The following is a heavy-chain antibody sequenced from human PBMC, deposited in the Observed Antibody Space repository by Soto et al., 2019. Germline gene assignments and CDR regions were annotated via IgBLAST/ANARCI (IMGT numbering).Heavy chain of an antibody. CDR2: INAGNGNT. CDR1: GYTFTSYA. CDR3: ARDRAYCSSTSCSGPYYYYGMDV. D-gene: IGHD2-2*01. J-gene: IGHJ6*02. V-gene: IGHV1-3*01. Sequence: ASVKVSCKASGYTFTSYAMHWVRQAPGQRLEWMGWINAGNGNTKYSQKFQGRVTITRDTSASTAYMELSRLRSDDTAVYYCARDRAYCSSTSCSGPYYYYGMDVWGQGTTVTVSS.